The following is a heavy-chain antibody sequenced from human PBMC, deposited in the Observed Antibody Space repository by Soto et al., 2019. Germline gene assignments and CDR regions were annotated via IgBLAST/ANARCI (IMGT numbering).Heavy chain of an antibody. J-gene: IGHJ6*03. V-gene: IGHV4-31*03. CDR2: IYYSGST. Sequence: PSETLSLTCTVSGGSISSGGYYWSWICQHPGKGLEWIGYIYYSGSTYYNPSLKSRVTISVDTSKNQFSLKLSSVTAADTAVYYCARDGGSSLYGGDWYYYYYMDVWGKGTTVTVSS. CDR3: ARDGGSSLYGGDWYYYYYMDV. CDR1: GGSISSGGYY. D-gene: IGHD6-13*01.